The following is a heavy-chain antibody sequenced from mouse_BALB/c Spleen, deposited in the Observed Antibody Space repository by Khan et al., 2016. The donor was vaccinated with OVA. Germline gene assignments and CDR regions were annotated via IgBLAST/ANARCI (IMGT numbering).Heavy chain of an antibody. CDR2: ISSGGSYT. CDR1: GFTFSSYG. D-gene: IGHD2-13*01. CDR3: ARQPGDYEGSDMDY. Sequence: EVELVESGGDLVKPGGSLKLSCAASGFTFSSYGMSWVRQTPDKRLEWVAAISSGGSYTYYPDSLKGRFTISRDNAKNTLYLQMSSLKSKDTAMYYCARQPGDYEGSDMDYWGQGTSVTVSS. V-gene: IGHV5-6*01. J-gene: IGHJ4*01.